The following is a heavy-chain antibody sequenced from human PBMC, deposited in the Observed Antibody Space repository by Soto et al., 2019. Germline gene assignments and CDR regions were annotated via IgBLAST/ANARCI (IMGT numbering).Heavy chain of an antibody. J-gene: IGHJ5*02. D-gene: IGHD3-22*01. Sequence: EVQLVESGGGLVQPGGSLRLSCAASGFTVSSNYMSWVRQAPGKGLEWVSVIYSGGTTYYADSVKGRFTISRDTSKNTLYLQMNSLRAEDTAVYYCARNGDRSDYRGWVDPWGQGTLVTVSS. CDR1: GFTVSSNY. V-gene: IGHV3-66*01. CDR2: IYSGGTT. CDR3: ARNGDRSDYRGWVDP.